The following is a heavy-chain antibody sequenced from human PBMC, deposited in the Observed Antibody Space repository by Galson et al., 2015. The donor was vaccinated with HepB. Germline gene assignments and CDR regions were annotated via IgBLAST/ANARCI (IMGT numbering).Heavy chain of an antibody. Sequence: SLRLSCAASGFTFSSYWMHWVRQAPGKGLVWVSRINSDGSSTSYADSVKGRFTISRDNAKNTLYLQMNSLRAEDTAVYYCARAAGYDYGDSRGDYWGQGTLVTVSS. J-gene: IGHJ4*02. CDR3: ARAAGYDYGDSRGDY. CDR1: GFTFSSYW. V-gene: IGHV3-74*01. CDR2: INSDGSST. D-gene: IGHD4-17*01.